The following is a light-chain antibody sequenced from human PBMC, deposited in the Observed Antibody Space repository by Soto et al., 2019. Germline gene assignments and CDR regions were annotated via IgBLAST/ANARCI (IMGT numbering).Light chain of an antibody. V-gene: IGLV2-14*01. CDR3: SSYTSSSTVV. J-gene: IGLJ2*01. CDR2: DVS. CDR1: XSDVGGYNY. Sequence: QSALTQPASVSXSPGQSITXXCXXTXSDVGGYNYVSWYQKYPGKAPKLMIYDVSNRPSGVSNRFSGSKSGNTASLTISGLQAEDEADYYCSSYTSSSTVVFGGGTKLTVL.